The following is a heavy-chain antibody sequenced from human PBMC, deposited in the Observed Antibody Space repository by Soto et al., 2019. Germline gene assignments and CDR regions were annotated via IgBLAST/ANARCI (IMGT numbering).Heavy chain of an antibody. J-gene: IGHJ4*02. V-gene: IGHV4-34*01. CDR3: ARGLVTPLPY. CDR1: GGSFSDYY. D-gene: IGHD2-21*02. Sequence: LSLTCAVYGGSFSDYYWSWIRQPPGKGLEWIGEINHSGSTNYNPSLKSRVTISVDTSKNQFSLKLSSVTAADTAVYYCARGLVTPLPYWGQGTLVTVSS. CDR2: INHSGST.